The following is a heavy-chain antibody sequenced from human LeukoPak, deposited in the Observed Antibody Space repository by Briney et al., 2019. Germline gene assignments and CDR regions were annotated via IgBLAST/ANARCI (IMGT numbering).Heavy chain of an antibody. Sequence: SETLSLTCTVSGGSISSYYWNWIRQPPGKGLEWIGYIYYSGSTNYNPSLESRVTISLDTSKSQFSLKLSSVSAADTAVYYCAEAHYYGTSHKYWGGGNSYHYNDVWGKGTTVTVSS. D-gene: IGHD3-22*01. V-gene: IGHV4-59*01. J-gene: IGHJ6*03. CDR2: IYYSGST. CDR3: AEAHYYGTSHKYWGGGNSYHYNDV. CDR1: GGSISSYY.